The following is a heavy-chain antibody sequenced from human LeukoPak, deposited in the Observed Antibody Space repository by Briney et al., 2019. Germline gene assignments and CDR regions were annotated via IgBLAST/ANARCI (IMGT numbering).Heavy chain of an antibody. Sequence: GGSLRLSCAASGFTFSSYGMHWVRQAPGKGLEWVAVIWYDGSNKYYADSVKGRFTISRDNSKNTLYLQMNSLRAEDTAVYYCARDSGHYDILYYFDYGGQGTLVTVSS. CDR3: ARDSGHYDILYYFDY. CDR1: GFTFSSYG. V-gene: IGHV3-33*01. J-gene: IGHJ4*02. D-gene: IGHD3-9*01. CDR2: IWYDGSNK.